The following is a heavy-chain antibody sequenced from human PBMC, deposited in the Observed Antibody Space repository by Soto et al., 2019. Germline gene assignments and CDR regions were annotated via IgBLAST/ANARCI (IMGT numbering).Heavy chain of an antibody. CDR1: GFTFSSYA. CDR3: AKRLAAAGTSGVDY. CDR2: ISGSGGST. V-gene: IGHV3-23*01. D-gene: IGHD6-13*01. Sequence: PGGSLRLSCAASGFTFSSYAMSWVRQAPGKGLEWVSAISGSGGSTYYADSVKGRFTISRDNSKNTLYLQMNSLRAEDTAVYYCAKRLAAAGTSGVDYWGQGTLVTVSS. J-gene: IGHJ4*02.